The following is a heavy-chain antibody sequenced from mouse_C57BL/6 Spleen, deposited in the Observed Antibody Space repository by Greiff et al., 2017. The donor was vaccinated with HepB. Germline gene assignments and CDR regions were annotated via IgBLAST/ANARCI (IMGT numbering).Heavy chain of an antibody. J-gene: IGHJ1*03. V-gene: IGHV2-2*01. CDR1: GFSLTSYG. CDR3: ARQGYCNYLRPYWYFDV. D-gene: IGHD2-1*01. Sequence: QVQLQQSGPGLVQPSQSLSITCTVSGFSLTSYGVHWVRQSPGKGLEWLGVIWSGGSTDYNAAFISRLSISKDNSKSQVFFKMNSLQADDTAIYYCARQGYCNYLRPYWYFDVWGTGTTVTVAS. CDR2: IWSGGST.